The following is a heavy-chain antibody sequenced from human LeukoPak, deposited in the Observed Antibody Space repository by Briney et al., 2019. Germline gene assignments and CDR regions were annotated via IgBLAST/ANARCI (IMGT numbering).Heavy chain of an antibody. CDR2: IKQGGGEK. Sequence: GGSLRLSCAASGFTFSSYWMSWVRQAPGKGLEWVANIKQGGGEKYYVDSVKGRFTISRDNAKNSLYLQMNSLRAEDTAVYYCAREGSVSSGYLDYWGQGTLVTVSS. CDR1: GFTFSSYW. CDR3: AREGSVSSGYLDY. J-gene: IGHJ4*02. D-gene: IGHD3-22*01. V-gene: IGHV3-7*01.